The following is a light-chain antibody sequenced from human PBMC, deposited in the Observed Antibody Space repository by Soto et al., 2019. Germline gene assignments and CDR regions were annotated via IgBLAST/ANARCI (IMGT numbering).Light chain of an antibody. CDR2: ATS. V-gene: IGKV3-15*01. CDR1: QSVGNN. J-gene: IGKJ4*01. CDR3: QQYCDWPLT. Sequence: EIVVTQSPATLSVSPGERATLSCRASQSVGNNFAWYQQKPGQAPRLLIFATSTRATGVPARFSGSGSGTEFTLTISSLQSKDFAVYYCQQYCDWPLTFGGGAKVQIE.